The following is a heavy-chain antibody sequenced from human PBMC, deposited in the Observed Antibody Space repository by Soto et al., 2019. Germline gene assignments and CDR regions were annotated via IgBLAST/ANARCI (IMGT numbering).Heavy chain of an antibody. D-gene: IGHD3-9*01. CDR1: GGSISSGGYY. Sequence: QVQLQESGPGLVKPSQTLSLTCTVSGGSISSGGYYWSWIRQHPGKGLEWIGYIYYSGSTYYNPSLKSRVTISVDTSKNQFSLKLSSVTAADTAVYYCARTHYDILTGYGGFDYWGQGTLVTVSS. CDR2: IYYSGST. V-gene: IGHV4-31*03. J-gene: IGHJ4*02. CDR3: ARTHYDILTGYGGFDY.